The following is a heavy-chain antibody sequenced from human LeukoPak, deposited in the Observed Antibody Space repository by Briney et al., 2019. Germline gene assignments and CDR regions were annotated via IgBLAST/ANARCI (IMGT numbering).Heavy chain of an antibody. CDR1: GYTFTDDY. Sequence: ASVKVSCKASGYTFTDDYVHWVRQAPGQGLEWMGWINPNSGVTNYAQKLQGRVTMTRDTSISTAYMELSRLRSDDTAVYYCARSPDILTGENFDYWGQGTLVTVSS. CDR2: INPNSGVT. V-gene: IGHV1-2*02. J-gene: IGHJ4*02. D-gene: IGHD3-9*01. CDR3: ARSPDILTGENFDY.